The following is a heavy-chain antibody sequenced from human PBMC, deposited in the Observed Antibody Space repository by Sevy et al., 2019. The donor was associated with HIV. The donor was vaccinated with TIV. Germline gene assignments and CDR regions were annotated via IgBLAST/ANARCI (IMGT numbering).Heavy chain of an antibody. Sequence: SETLSLTCTVSGGSITSYSWSWIRQPAGKGLEWLGRIHSNGNSNYNPSLKSRVTMSVDTSKNQFSLKLTSVNAADTAVYFCAREGGASSAWFENWFGPWGQGTLVTVSS. V-gene: IGHV4-4*07. J-gene: IGHJ5*02. D-gene: IGHD6-19*01. CDR2: IHSNGNS. CDR3: AREGGASSAWFENWFGP. CDR1: GGSITSYS.